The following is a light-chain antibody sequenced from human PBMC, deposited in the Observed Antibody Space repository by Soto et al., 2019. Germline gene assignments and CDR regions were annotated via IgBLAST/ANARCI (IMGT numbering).Light chain of an antibody. V-gene: IGLV2-14*01. J-gene: IGLJ1*01. CDR1: SSDVGGYNY. CDR2: EVS. Sequence: QSALTQPASVSGSPGQSITISCTGTSSDVGGYNYVSWYQQHPGKSPKLMIYEVSNRPSGISNRFSGSKSGNTASLTISGLQAEDEADYDCSSYTRNIYVFGTGTKLTVL. CDR3: SSYTRNIYV.